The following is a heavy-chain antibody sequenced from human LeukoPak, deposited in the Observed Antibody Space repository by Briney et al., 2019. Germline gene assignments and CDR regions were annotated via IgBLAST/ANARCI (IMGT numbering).Heavy chain of an antibody. CDR2: IHDSGST. CDR3: ARVDISMVRGVTSRGTFDI. Sequence: PSETLSLTCTVSGGSISNYYWSWIRQPPGKGLELIGYIHDSGSTNYNPSLKSRVTISIDTSKNQFFLKLTSVTAADTAMFYCARVDISMVRGVTSRGTFDIRGQGTKVTVSS. V-gene: IGHV4-59*01. CDR1: GGSISNYY. J-gene: IGHJ3*02. D-gene: IGHD3-10*01.